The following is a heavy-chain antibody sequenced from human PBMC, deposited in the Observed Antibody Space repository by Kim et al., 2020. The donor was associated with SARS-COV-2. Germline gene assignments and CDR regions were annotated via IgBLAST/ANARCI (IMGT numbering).Heavy chain of an antibody. CDR3: AKDKPSGYYAPGFDT. V-gene: IGHV3-23*01. CDR1: GFTFSTYA. Sequence: GGSLRLSCAASGFTFSTYAMSWVRQAPGKGLEWVSGLSGSGGSTYYADSVEGRFTISRDNSRNKLYRQMKSLNAEETAVHTGAKDKPSGYYAPGFDTWG. J-gene: IGHJ5*01. D-gene: IGHD3-22*01. CDR2: LSGSGGST.